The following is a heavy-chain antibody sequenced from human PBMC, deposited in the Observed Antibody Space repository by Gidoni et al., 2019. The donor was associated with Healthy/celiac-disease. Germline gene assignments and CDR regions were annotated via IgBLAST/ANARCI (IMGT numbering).Heavy chain of an antibody. CDR2: ISWNSGSI. CDR1: GFTFDDYA. Sequence: EVQLVESGGGLVQPGRSLRLSCAASGFTFDDYAMHWVRQAPGKGLEWVSGISWNSGSIGYADSVKGRFTISRDNAKNSLYLQMNSLRAEDTALYYCAKGTYYYDSSGYYYGDYFDYWGQGTLVTVSS. J-gene: IGHJ4*02. V-gene: IGHV3-9*01. CDR3: AKGTYYYDSSGYYYGDYFDY. D-gene: IGHD3-22*01.